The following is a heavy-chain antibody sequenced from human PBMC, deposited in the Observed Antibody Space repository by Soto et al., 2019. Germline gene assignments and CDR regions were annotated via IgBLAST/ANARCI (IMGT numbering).Heavy chain of an antibody. D-gene: IGHD3-22*01. CDR1: GGTFSSYA. CDR3: ARNPLGVVVITVGWFDP. Sequence: QVQLVQSGAEVKKPGSSVKVSCKASGGTFSSYAISWVRQAPGQGLEWMGGIIPIFGTANYAQKFQGRVTITADDSTSTAYMELSSLRSEDTAVYYCARNPLGVVVITVGWFDPWGQGTLVTVSS. CDR2: IIPIFGTA. V-gene: IGHV1-69*01. J-gene: IGHJ5*02.